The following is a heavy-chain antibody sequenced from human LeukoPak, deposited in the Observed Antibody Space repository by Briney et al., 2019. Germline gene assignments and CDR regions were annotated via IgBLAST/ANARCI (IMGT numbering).Heavy chain of an antibody. Sequence: GESLKISCKGSGYSFTSYWISWVRQMPGKGLEWMGRIDPSDSYTNYSPSFQAHVTISADKSISTSYRQWSSLKASDTAMYYCARIHTAMVTDAFDIWGQGTMVTVSS. V-gene: IGHV5-10-1*01. D-gene: IGHD5-18*01. CDR3: ARIHTAMVTDAFDI. CDR1: GYSFTSYW. CDR2: IDPSDSYT. J-gene: IGHJ3*02.